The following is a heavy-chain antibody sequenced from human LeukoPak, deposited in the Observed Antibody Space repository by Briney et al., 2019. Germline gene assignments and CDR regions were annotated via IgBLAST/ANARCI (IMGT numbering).Heavy chain of an antibody. CDR1: GFTFTNFP. CDR2: MKRDGSEI. D-gene: IGHD3-10*02. Sequence: PGGSLRLSCTTSGFTFTNFPIHWVRQAPGKGLEWVANMKRDGSEIYYVDSVKGRFTISRDNAKNSLFLQMNSLRAEDTAVYYCARLCWGIQLAGFDSWGQGTLVTVSS. V-gene: IGHV3-7*01. CDR3: ARLCWGIQLAGFDS. J-gene: IGHJ4*02.